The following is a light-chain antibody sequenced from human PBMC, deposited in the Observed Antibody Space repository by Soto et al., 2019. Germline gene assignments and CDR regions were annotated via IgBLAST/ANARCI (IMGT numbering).Light chain of an antibody. J-gene: IGKJ1*01. Sequence: EILLTQSPGTLSLSPGERATLSCRASQGVYRNLAWYQQKPGQAPRLLIFGASTRATGIPVRFSGSGSGTEFTFTISSLQSDDFAVYYCQQYQSWPMWTFGQGTKVDIK. CDR2: GAS. CDR1: QGVYRN. CDR3: QQYQSWPMWT. V-gene: IGKV3-15*01.